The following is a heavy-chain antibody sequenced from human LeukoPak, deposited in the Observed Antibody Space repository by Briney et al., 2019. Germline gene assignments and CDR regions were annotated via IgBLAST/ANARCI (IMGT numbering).Heavy chain of an antibody. Sequence: GGSLRLSCVGSGFIFSSYGMSWVRQAPGKGLEWVSSISCGNTYIDYADSVKGRFTISRDNAKKSMYLQMNSLRAEDTAVYFCARDDRAARLDSWGQGTPVTVSS. CDR3: ARDDRAARLDS. CDR2: ISCGNTYI. CDR1: GFIFSSYG. V-gene: IGHV3-21*01. D-gene: IGHD6-6*01. J-gene: IGHJ4*02.